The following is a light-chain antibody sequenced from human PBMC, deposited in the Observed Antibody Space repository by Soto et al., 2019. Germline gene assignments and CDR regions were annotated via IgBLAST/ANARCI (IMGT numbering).Light chain of an antibody. CDR2: AAS. V-gene: IGKV1-9*01. Sequence: DIPMTQSHYTLCAFVGERVTLTCRASQGISSYLTWHQQKPGKAPKLLIYAASTLQSGVPSRFSGSGSGTEFTLTISSLQPEDFATYYCQQLNSYPPTFGQGTRLEIK. J-gene: IGKJ5*01. CDR3: QQLNSYPPT. CDR1: QGISSY.